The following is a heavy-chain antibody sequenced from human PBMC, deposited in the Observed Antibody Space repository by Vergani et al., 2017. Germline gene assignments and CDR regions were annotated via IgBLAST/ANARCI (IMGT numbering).Heavy chain of an antibody. V-gene: IGHV3-66*01. CDR2: IYSGGST. D-gene: IGHD4/OR15-4a*01. J-gene: IGHJ5*02. Sequence: EVQLVESGGGLVQPGRSLRLSCTASGFTFGDYAMSWVRQAPGKGLGWVSLIYSGGSTYYADSVKGRFTISRDNSKTTLSLQMNSLRAEDTAVYYCARDRGPSGTMGLYNWFDPWGQGTLVTVSS. CDR3: ARDRGPSGTMGLYNWFDP. CDR1: GFTFGDYA.